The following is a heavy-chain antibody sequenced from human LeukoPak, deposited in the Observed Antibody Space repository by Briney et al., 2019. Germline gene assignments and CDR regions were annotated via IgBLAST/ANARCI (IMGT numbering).Heavy chain of an antibody. CDR3: AKAGRGDY. V-gene: IGHV3-23*01. CDR1: GGTFSSYA. J-gene: IGHJ4*02. CDR2: ISGSGGST. Sequence: GASVKVSCKASGGTFSSYAISWVRQAPGKGLEWVSAISGSGGSTYYADSVKGRFTISRDNSKNTLYLQMNSLRAEDTAVYYCAKAGRGDYWGQGTLVTVSS. D-gene: IGHD6-19*01.